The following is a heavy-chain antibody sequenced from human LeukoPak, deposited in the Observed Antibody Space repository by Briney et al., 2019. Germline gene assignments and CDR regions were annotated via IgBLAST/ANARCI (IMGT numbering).Heavy chain of an antibody. D-gene: IGHD4-23*01. Sequence: PSQTLSLTCTVSGGSISSGDYFWSWIRQPPGKGLEWIGYIYYSGSTSYNPSLKSRVAISVDTSKNQFSLKLSSVTAADTAVYYCARDDYYGGAFYYWGQGTLVTVSS. CDR3: ARDDYYGGAFYY. CDR2: IYYSGST. J-gene: IGHJ4*02. CDR1: GGSISSGDYF. V-gene: IGHV4-30-4*01.